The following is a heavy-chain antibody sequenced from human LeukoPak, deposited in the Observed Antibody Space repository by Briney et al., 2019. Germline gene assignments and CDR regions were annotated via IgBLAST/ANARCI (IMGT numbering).Heavy chain of an antibody. CDR1: GGSFSGYY. D-gene: IGHD3-10*01. J-gene: IGHJ4*02. Sequence: SETLSLTCAVYGGSFSGYYWSWIRQPPGKGLEWIGEINHSGSTNYNPSLKSRVTISVDTSKNQFSLELSSVTAADTAVYYCARGPPKYYYGSGSYYNYFDYWGQGTLVTVSS. CDR3: ARGPPKYYYGSGSYYNYFDY. CDR2: INHSGST. V-gene: IGHV4-34*01.